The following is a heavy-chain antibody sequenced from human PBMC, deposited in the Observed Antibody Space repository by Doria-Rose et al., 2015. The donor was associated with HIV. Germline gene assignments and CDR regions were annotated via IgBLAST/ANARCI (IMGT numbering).Heavy chain of an antibody. CDR2: ISSSGTT. J-gene: IGHJ4*02. Sequence: QVQLQEPGPGLVRPSQTLSLTCTVSGDSISSGDSFWSWIRQPPGKGPEWIGYISSSGTTCYYPSLRGRLTISLAASKNQCSLNLNSVTAADTAVYYCARARNYGFPHFFDFWGQGTLVTVSS. CDR1: GDSISSGDSF. D-gene: IGHD3-10*01. V-gene: IGHV4-30-4*01. CDR3: ARARNYGFPHFFDF.